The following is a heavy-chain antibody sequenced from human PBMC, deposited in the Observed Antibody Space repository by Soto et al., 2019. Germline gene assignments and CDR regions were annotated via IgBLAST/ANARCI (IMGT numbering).Heavy chain of an antibody. CDR3: TREQSDDNYFDP. D-gene: IGHD6-19*01. CDR2: IYYSGGT. CDR1: GYSISSGYY. J-gene: IGHJ5*02. V-gene: IGHV4-38-2*02. Sequence: SETLSLTCAVSGYSISSGYYWGWIRQPPGKGLEWIGYIYYSGGTNYNPSLKSRVTISLDKSKSQFSLRLISVTAADTAVYYCTREQSDDNYFDPWGQGTLVTVSS.